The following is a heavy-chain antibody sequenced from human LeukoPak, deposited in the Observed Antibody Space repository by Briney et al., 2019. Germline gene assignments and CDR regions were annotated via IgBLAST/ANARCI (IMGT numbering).Heavy chain of an antibody. V-gene: IGHV3-43*02. J-gene: IGHJ6*02. CDR3: ATWAFYHGLDA. CDR2: INKDGDAT. D-gene: IGHD1-26*01. Sequence: PGGSLRLSCTASGFTFGAYGMHWVRQVPGKGLEWVSLINKDGDATYYADSVNGRFTISRDNSKNSLYLQMNSLRSEDSALYYCATWAFYHGLDAWGRGSTVTVSS. CDR1: GFTFGAYG.